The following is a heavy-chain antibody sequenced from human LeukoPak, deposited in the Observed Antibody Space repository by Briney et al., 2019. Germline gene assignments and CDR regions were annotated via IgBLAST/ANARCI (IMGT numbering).Heavy chain of an antibody. D-gene: IGHD6-19*01. CDR3: VRLFYDASSGPPS. Sequence: SQTLSLTCSVLRDSLRSSNSYWGWFRQPPGKGLEWIGSIYYSGSTYYNPSLEGRGTMSIDTSNNHCSLKLTSATATDTAGYYCVRLFYDASSGPPSWGQETLVTVSS. V-gene: IGHV4-39*02. CDR2: IYYSGST. J-gene: IGHJ5*02. CDR1: RDSLRSSNSY.